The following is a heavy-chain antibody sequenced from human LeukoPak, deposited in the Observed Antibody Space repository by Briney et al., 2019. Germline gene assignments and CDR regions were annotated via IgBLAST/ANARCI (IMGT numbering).Heavy chain of an antibody. CDR1: GGSFSGYY. CDR3: ARRSDSSSGNERTAGFDY. Sequence: SETLSLTCAVYGGSFSGYYWSWIRQPPGKGLEWIGEINHSGSTNYNPSLKSRVTISVDTSKNQFSLKLSSVTAADTAVYYCARRSDSSSGNERTAGFDYWGQGTLVTVSS. D-gene: IGHD6-6*01. J-gene: IGHJ4*02. CDR2: INHSGST. V-gene: IGHV4-34*01.